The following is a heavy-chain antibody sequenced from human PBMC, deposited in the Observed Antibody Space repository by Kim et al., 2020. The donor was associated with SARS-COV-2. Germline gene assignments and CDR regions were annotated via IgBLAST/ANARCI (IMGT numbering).Heavy chain of an antibody. CDR2: IIPIFGTA. J-gene: IGHJ6*02. CDR3: ARGSSAPIVVVPAANWDYYYYGMDV. V-gene: IGHV1-69*13. CDR1: GGTFSSYA. Sequence: SVKVSCKASGGTFSSYAISWVRQAPGQGLEWMGGIIPIFGTANYAQKFQGRVTITADESTSTAYMELSSLRSEDTAVYYCARGSSAPIVVVPAANWDYYYYGMDVWGQGTTVTVSS. D-gene: IGHD2-2*01.